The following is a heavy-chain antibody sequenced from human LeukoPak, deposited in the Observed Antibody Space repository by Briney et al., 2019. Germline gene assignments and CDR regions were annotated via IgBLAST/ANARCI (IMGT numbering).Heavy chain of an antibody. CDR1: GDSISNTNYY. D-gene: IGHD3-10*01. Sequence: SETLSLTCSVSGDSISNTNYYCGWIRQPPGKGLEWIGTIYHSGTTYDNPSLKRRVTISVDTSKNQLSLNLTSVTAADTAVYFCARGPTLWLNFDHWGQGALITVSS. V-gene: IGHV4-39*01. J-gene: IGHJ4*02. CDR3: ARGPTLWLNFDH. CDR2: IYHSGTT.